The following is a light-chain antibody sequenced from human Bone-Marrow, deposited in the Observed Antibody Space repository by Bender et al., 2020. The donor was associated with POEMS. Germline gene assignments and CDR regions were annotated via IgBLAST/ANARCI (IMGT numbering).Light chain of an antibody. CDR2: SNY. CDR3: SSWDDSLGGWM. Sequence: QSVLTQPPSASGTPGQSVIISCSGTDSNFGGNTVNWYKHLPGTAPRLVVYSNYQRPSGVPAVFSGSTSGTSSSLVISVIQSEDEGDYYCSSWDDSLGGWMFGGGTKLTVL. V-gene: IGLV1-44*01. CDR1: DSNFGGNT. J-gene: IGLJ3*02.